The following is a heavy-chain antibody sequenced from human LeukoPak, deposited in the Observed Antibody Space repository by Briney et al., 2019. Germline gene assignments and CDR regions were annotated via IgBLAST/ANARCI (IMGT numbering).Heavy chain of an antibody. V-gene: IGHV4-39*07. CDR1: GGSISSANYY. Sequence: SETLSLTCTVSGGSISSANYYWSWIRQPPGKGLEWIGSIYYSGSTYYNPSLKSRVTISVDTSKNQFSLKLSSVTAADTAVYYCARDTNGGSYYYDSSGYFDYWGQGTLVTVSS. D-gene: IGHD3-22*01. CDR3: ARDTNGGSYYYDSSGYFDY. CDR2: IYYSGST. J-gene: IGHJ4*02.